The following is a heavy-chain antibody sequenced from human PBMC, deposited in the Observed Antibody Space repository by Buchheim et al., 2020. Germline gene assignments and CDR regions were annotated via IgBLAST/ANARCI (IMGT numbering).Heavy chain of an antibody. CDR2: IFYSGSA. V-gene: IGHV4-39*01. CDR1: GGSISGDNYY. J-gene: IGHJ1*01. Sequence: QVQLKESGPGRVQPSETLSLTCTVSGGSISGDNYYWGWIRQSPGQGLEWIGKIFYSGSAHYNPSLRSRVTISVDTSKNQFSLSGTSVTAAYARLCYCARIEMVVVSNGGQGT. D-gene: IGHD3-22*01. CDR3: ARIEMVVVSN.